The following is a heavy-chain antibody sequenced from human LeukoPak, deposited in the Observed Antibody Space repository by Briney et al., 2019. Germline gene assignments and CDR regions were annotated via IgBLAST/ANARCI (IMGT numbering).Heavy chain of an antibody. CDR2: INHSGST. J-gene: IGHJ4*02. D-gene: IGHD6-13*01. V-gene: IGHV4-34*01. Sequence: PSETLSLTCAVYGASFSGYYWSWIRQPPGKGLEWIGEINHSGSTNYNPSLKSRVTISVDTSKNQFSLKLSSVTAADTAVYYCASTPGIAAANYWGQGTLVTVSS. CDR3: ASTPGIAAANY. CDR1: GASFSGYY.